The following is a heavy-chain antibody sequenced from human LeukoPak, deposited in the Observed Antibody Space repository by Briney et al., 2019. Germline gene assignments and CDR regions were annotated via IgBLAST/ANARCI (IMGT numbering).Heavy chain of an antibody. V-gene: IGHV4-39*01. CDR1: GGSISGSGHY. D-gene: IGHD6-19*01. Sequence: SETLSLTCTVSGGSISGSGHYWGWIRQLPGKGLEWFGSMFDSGTTYYNSFHKSRVTMSIDTSKNQFSLRLSSVTAADTAVYYCARGYSSGWVYFDNWGQGTLVTVSS. J-gene: IGHJ4*02. CDR3: ARGYSSGWVYFDN. CDR2: MFDSGTT.